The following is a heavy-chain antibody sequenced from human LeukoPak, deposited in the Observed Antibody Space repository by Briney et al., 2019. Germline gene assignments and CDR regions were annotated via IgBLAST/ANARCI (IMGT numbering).Heavy chain of an antibody. CDR3: AKNRGAGPHYYYHMNV. J-gene: IGHJ6*03. V-gene: IGHV3-23*01. Sequence: PGGSLRLSCAASGFTFRSYSMNWVRQAAGKGLKWVSLISGSGGGTYYADSVKGRFTISRDNSKNTLYLQLNSLRVEDTAVYYCAKNRGAGPHYYYHMNVWGKGTTVTVSS. CDR2: ISGSGGGT. CDR1: GFTFRSYS. D-gene: IGHD1-26*01.